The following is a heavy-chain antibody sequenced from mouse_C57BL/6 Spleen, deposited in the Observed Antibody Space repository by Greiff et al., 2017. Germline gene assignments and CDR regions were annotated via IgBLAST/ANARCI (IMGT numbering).Heavy chain of an antibody. CDR1: GYTFTSYG. D-gene: IGHD1-1*01. J-gene: IGHJ2*01. CDR3: ASNYYGSSSFDY. V-gene: IGHV1-81*01. CDR2: IYPRSGNT. Sequence: QVQLQQSGAELARPGASVKLSCKASGYTFTSYGISWVKQRTGQGLEWIGEIYPRSGNTYYNEKFKGKATLTADKSSSTAYMELRSLTSEASAVYFCASNYYGSSSFDYWGQGTTLTVSS.